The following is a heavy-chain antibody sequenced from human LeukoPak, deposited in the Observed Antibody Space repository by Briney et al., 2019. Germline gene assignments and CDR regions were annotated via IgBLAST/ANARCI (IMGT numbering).Heavy chain of an antibody. CDR3: ARERVVPAAMPFDY. V-gene: IGHV4-34*01. CDR2: INHSGIT. Sequence: SETLSLTCAVSNGSFRGYYWSWIRQPPGKGLEWIGEINHSGITHYHPSLESRVTISVDTSKNQVSLKVRSVTAADTALYYYARERVVPAAMPFDYWGQGTLVTVSS. D-gene: IGHD2-2*01. J-gene: IGHJ4*02. CDR1: NGSFRGYY.